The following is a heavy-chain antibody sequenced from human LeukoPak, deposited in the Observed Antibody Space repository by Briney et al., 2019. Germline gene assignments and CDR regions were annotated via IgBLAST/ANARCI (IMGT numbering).Heavy chain of an antibody. CDR2: ISAYNGNT. D-gene: IGHD7-27*01. Sequence: PEASVKVSCKASGYTFTSYGISWVRQAPGQGLEWMGWISAYNGNTNYAQKLQGRVTMTTDTSTSTAYMELRSQRSDDTAVYYCARDVAKLGVRSDFDYWGQGTLVTVSS. J-gene: IGHJ4*02. CDR3: ARDVAKLGVRSDFDY. V-gene: IGHV1-18*01. CDR1: GYTFTSYG.